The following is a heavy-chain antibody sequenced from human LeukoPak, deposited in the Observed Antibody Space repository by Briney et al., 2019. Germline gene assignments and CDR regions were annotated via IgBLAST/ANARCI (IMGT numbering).Heavy chain of an antibody. J-gene: IGHJ4*02. D-gene: IGHD6-6*01. CDR1: GFTFSSYA. Sequence: GALRLSCSASGFTFSSYAMHWVRQAPGKGLEYVSAISSNGGSTYYADSVKGRFTISRDNSKNTLYLQMSSLRAEDTAVYYCVTTSATGPLDYWGQGTLVTVSS. CDR2: ISSNGGST. CDR3: VTTSATGPLDY. V-gene: IGHV3-64D*09.